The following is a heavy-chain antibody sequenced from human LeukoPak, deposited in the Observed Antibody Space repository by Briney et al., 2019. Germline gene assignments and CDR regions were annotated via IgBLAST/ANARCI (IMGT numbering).Heavy chain of an antibody. Sequence: GASVKVSCKASGYTFTSYGISWVRQAPGQGLEWMGWISAYNGNTNYAQKLQGRVTMTTDTSTSTAYMELRSLRSDDTAVYYCARGRPAAYYDISTGYYYYYYGMDVWGQGTTVTVSS. D-gene: IGHD3-9*01. CDR3: ARGRPAAYYDISTGYYYYYYGMDV. V-gene: IGHV1-18*01. J-gene: IGHJ6*02. CDR1: GYTFTSYG. CDR2: ISAYNGNT.